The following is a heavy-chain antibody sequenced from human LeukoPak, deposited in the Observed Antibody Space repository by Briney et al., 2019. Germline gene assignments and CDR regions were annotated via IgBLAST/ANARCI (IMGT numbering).Heavy chain of an antibody. CDR2: IYYSGDT. Sequence: PSETLSLTCTVSGGSISSYYWSWIRQPPGKGLEWLGYIYYSGDTNYNPSLKGRVTISVDTSKNQFSLKLSSVTAADTAVYYCARLWGPFGGNSETDAFDIWGQGTMVTVSS. D-gene: IGHD4-23*01. J-gene: IGHJ3*02. CDR3: ARLWGPFGGNSETDAFDI. CDR1: GGSISSYY. V-gene: IGHV4-59*08.